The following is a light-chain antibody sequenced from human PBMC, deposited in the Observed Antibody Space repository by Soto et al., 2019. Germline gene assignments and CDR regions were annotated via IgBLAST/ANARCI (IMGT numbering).Light chain of an antibody. CDR3: QQCYSTPFT. CDR2: WAS. CDR1: QSVLYSSHNKNY. J-gene: IGKJ3*01. Sequence: DIVMTQSPDSLAVSLGERATINCKSSQSVLYSSHNKNYLVWYQQKPGQPPKLLIYWASTRESGVPDRFSGSGSGTDFTLTISSLQAEDVAVYYCQQCYSTPFTFGPGTKVDIK. V-gene: IGKV4-1*01.